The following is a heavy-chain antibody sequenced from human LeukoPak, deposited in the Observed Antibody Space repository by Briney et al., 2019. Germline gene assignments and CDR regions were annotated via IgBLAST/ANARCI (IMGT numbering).Heavy chain of an antibody. Sequence: GGSLRLSCAASGFTFSSYAMSWVRQAPGKGLEWVSAISGSGGSTYYADSVKGRFTISRDNSKNTLYLQMNSLRAEDTAVYYCASLGYSSGWWGDYWGQGTLVTVSS. J-gene: IGHJ4*02. D-gene: IGHD6-19*01. CDR3: ASLGYSSGWWGDY. V-gene: IGHV3-23*01. CDR2: ISGSGGST. CDR1: GFTFSSYA.